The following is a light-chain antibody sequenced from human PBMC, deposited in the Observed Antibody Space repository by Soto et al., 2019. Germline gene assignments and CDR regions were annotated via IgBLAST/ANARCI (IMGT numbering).Light chain of an antibody. CDR1: QSVSSH. CDR2: DSS. CDR3: PQFGDWPS. J-gene: IGKJ1*01. V-gene: IGKV3-15*01. Sequence: EIRMTQSPAILSVSPGESATLSCRASQSVSSHVVWYQQKPGQAPRLLISDSSTRATGIPARFSGSGSGTEFTLTISSLQSDDSAIYYCPQFGDWPSFGLGTKVEI.